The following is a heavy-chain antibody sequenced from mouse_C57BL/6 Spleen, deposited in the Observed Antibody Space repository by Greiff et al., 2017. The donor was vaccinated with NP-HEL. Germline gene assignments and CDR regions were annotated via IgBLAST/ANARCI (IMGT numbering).Heavy chain of an antibody. CDR1: GFSLTSYG. Sequence: VQLQQSGPGLVQPSQSLSITCTVSGFSLTSYGVHWVRQSPGKGLEWLGVIWSGGSTDYNAAFISRLSISKDNSKSQVFFKMNSLQADDTAIYYCARRRDFDYWGQGTTLTVSS. J-gene: IGHJ2*01. CDR3: ARRRDFDY. CDR2: IWSGGST. V-gene: IGHV2-2*01.